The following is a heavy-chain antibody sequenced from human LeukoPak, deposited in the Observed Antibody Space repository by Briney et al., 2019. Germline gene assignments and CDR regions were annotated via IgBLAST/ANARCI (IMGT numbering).Heavy chain of an antibody. V-gene: IGHV4-38-2*01. CDR1: GYSISSGYY. D-gene: IGHD1-26*01. J-gene: IGHJ4*02. CDR3: ASPSGSYYGGGDFDY. CDR2: IYHSGST. Sequence: KPSETLSLTCAVSGYSISSGYYWGWIRQPPGKGLEWIGSIYHSGSTYYNPSLKSRVTISVDTSKNQFSLKLSSVTAAATAVYYCASPSGSYYGGGDFDYWGQGTLVTVSS.